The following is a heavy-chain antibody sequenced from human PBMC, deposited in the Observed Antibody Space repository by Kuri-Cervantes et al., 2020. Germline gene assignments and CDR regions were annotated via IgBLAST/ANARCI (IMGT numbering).Heavy chain of an antibody. CDR3: ARRRERAYFDY. J-gene: IGHJ4*02. CDR2: IYYSGST. V-gene: IGHV4-39*01. Sequence: SETLSLTCTVSGGSISSSSYYWGWIRQPPGKGLEWIGSIYYSGSTYYNPSLKSRVTISVDTSKNQFSLKLSSVTAADTAVYYCARRRERAYFDYWGQGTLVTVSS. CDR1: GGSISSSSYY.